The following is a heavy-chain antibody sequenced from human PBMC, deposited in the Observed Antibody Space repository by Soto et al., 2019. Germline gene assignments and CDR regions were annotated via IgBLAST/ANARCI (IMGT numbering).Heavy chain of an antibody. Sequence: ASETLSLTCTVSGGSISSYYWSWIRQPPGKGLEWIGYIYYSGSTNYNPSLKSRVTITVDTSKNQFSLKLSSVTAADTAVYYCAGPGRDGYNRYWGQGTLVTVSS. J-gene: IGHJ4*02. CDR2: IYYSGST. CDR3: AGPGRDGYNRY. CDR1: GGSISSYY. D-gene: IGHD5-12*01. V-gene: IGHV4-59*01.